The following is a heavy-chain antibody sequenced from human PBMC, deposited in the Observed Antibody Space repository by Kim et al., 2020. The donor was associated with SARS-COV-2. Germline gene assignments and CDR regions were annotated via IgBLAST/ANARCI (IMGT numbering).Heavy chain of an antibody. CDR3: ARDVLIPRAV. J-gene: IGHJ6*02. V-gene: IGHV3-30*01. CDR2: NK. Sequence: NKYYADSVKGRFTISRDNSKNTLYLQMNSLRAEDTAVYYCARDVLIPRAVWGQGTTVTVSS.